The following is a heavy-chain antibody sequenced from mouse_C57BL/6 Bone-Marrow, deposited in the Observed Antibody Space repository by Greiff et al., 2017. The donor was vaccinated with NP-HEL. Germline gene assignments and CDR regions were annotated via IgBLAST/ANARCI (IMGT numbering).Heavy chain of an antibody. CDR2: ISSGGSYT. CDR3: ARIPTGTGGFAY. CDR1: GFTFSSYG. Sequence: EVQVVESGGDLVKPGGSLKLSCAASGFTFSSYGMSWVRQTPDKRLEWVATISSGGSYTYYPDSVKGRFTISRDNAKNTLYLQMSSLKSEDTAMYYCARIPTGTGGFAYWGQGTLVTVSA. D-gene: IGHD4-1*02. V-gene: IGHV5-6*01. J-gene: IGHJ3*01.